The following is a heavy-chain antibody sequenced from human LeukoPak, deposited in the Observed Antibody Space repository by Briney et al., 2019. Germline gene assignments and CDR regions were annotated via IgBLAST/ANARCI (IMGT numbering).Heavy chain of an antibody. CDR1: GGSFSGYY. D-gene: IGHD3-9*01. Sequence: SETLSLTCAVYGGSFSGYYWSWIRQPPGKGLEWIGEINHSGSTNYNPSLKSRVTISVDTSKNQFSLKLRSVTAADTAVYYCAGAGPYYDILTGYQIDYWGQGTLVTVSS. V-gene: IGHV4-34*01. J-gene: IGHJ4*02. CDR3: AGAGPYYDILTGYQIDY. CDR2: INHSGST.